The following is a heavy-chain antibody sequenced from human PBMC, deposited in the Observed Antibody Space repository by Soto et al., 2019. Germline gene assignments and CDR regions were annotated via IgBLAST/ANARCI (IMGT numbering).Heavy chain of an antibody. J-gene: IGHJ5*02. D-gene: IGHD6-6*01. CDR3: ARALPVLYSSSPGHWFDP. Sequence: ASVKVSCKASGYTFTSYGISWVRQAPGQGLEWMGWISAYNGNTNYAQKLQGRVTMTADTSTSTAYMELRSLRSDDTAVYYCARALPVLYSSSPGHWFDPWGQGTLVTVSS. V-gene: IGHV1-18*01. CDR2: ISAYNGNT. CDR1: GYTFTSYG.